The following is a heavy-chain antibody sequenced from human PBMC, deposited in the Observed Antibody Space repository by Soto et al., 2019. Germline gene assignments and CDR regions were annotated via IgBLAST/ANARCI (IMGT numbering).Heavy chain of an antibody. CDR2: ITHTGDT. D-gene: IGHD1-26*01. CDR3: ARGGGSYSRGFDY. CDR1: GGSFSGYY. Sequence: QVQLQQWGAGLLKPSETLSLTCAVYGGSFSGYYWSWIRQSPGKGLEWIGEITHTGDTNYNPSLKSRVTISVDTSKNQFSLKVTSVTAAXXXXYYCARGGGSYSRGFDYWGQGT. V-gene: IGHV4-34*01. J-gene: IGHJ4*02.